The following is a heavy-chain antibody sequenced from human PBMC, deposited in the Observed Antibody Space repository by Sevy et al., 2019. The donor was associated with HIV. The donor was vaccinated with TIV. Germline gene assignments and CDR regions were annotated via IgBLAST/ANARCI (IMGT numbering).Heavy chain of an antibody. CDR3: ARDGGYYASGISAGFDY. D-gene: IGHD1-26*01. CDR2: ISSSSSYI. CDR1: GFTFSSYS. Sequence: GGSLRLSCAASGFTFSSYSMNWVRQAPGKGLEWVSSISSSSSYIYYADSVKGRFTISRDNAKNSLYLQMNSLRAEDTAVYYCARDGGYYASGISAGFDYWGQGTLVTVSS. V-gene: IGHV3-21*01. J-gene: IGHJ4*02.